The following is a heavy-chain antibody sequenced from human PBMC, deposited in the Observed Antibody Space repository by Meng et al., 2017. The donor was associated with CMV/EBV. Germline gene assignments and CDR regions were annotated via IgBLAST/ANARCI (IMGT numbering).Heavy chain of an antibody. D-gene: IGHD2-2*02. CDR1: GFTFSSHE. V-gene: IGHV3-48*03. J-gene: IGHJ4*02. CDR2: ISSSGSTI. CDR3: ARGRRGCSSTSCYKYFDY. Sequence: GESLKISCAASGFTFSSHEMNWVRQAPGKGLEWVSYISSSGSTIYYADSVKGRFTISRDNAKNSLYLQMNSLRAEDTTVYYCARGRRGCSSTSCYKYFDYWGQGTLVTVSS.